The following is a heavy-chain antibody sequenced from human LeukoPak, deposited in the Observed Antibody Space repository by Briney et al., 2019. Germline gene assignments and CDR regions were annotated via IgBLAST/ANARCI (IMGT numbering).Heavy chain of an antibody. CDR1: GFTVSSNY. CDR2: IYIGGST. Sequence: GGSLRLSCAASGFTVSSNYMSWVRQAPGKGLEWVSVIYIGGSTYYADSVKGRFTISRDNSKNTLYLQMNSLRAEDTAVYYCARDLYSSSRIYYYYMDVWGKGTTVTVSS. V-gene: IGHV3-66*01. D-gene: IGHD6-13*01. CDR3: ARDLYSSSRIYYYYMDV. J-gene: IGHJ6*03.